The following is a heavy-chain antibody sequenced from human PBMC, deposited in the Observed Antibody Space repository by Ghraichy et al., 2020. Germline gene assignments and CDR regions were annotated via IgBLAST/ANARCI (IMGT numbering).Heavy chain of an antibody. J-gene: IGHJ4*02. CDR2: NSAYSGNT. CDR1: GYSFTSYA. CDR3: ARDLFMTADGATPDY. V-gene: IGHV1-18*01. Sequence: ASVKVSCKTSGYSFTSYAITWVRQAPGQGLEWMGWNSAYSGNTFYAQKLHGRVTMTTDASTSTAYMELRSLTSDDTAVYYCARDLFMTADGATPDYWGQGTLVTVSS. D-gene: IGHD3-16*01.